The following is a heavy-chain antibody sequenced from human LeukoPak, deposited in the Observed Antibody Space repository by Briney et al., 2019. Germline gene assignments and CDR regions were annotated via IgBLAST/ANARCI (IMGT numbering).Heavy chain of an antibody. J-gene: IGHJ1*01. D-gene: IGHD4-23*01. CDR2: ISSSSSYI. V-gene: IGHV3-21*01. CDR3: ARGVTTMVAEYFQH. Sequence: GGSLRLSCAASGFTFSSYSMNWVRQAPGKGLEWVSSISSSSSYIYYADSVKGRFTISRDNAKNSLYLQMNSLRAEDTAVYYCARGVTTMVAEYFQHWGQGTLVTVSS. CDR1: GFTFSSYS.